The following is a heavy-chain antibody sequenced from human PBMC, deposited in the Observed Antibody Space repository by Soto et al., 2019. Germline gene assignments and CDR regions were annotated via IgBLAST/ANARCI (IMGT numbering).Heavy chain of an antibody. D-gene: IGHD2-2*01. CDR2: IIPILNSP. J-gene: IGHJ6*02. Sequence: QVQLVQSGAEVKKPGSLVKVSCKASGGTFGSYAITWVRRAPGQGLEWLGGIIPILNSPAYAQKFKARVVITADEITNTAYMELSSLRFDDTAVYYCAREAPYCTSATCPKFYDMDVWGQGTTVTVAS. V-gene: IGHV1-69*01. CDR1: GGTFGSYA. CDR3: AREAPYCTSATCPKFYDMDV.